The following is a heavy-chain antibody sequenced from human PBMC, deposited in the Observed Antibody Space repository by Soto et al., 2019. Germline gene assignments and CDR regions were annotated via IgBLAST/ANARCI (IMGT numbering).Heavy chain of an antibody. V-gene: IGHV4-31*03. CDR1: GGSISSGGYY. CDR2: IYYSGST. J-gene: IGHJ6*02. D-gene: IGHD6-13*01. CDR3: ARDLRSRSWYIPSYYYYGMDV. Sequence: SETLSLTCTVSGGSISSGGYYWSWIRQHPGKGLEWIGYIYYSGSTYYNPSLKSRVTISVDTSKNQFSLKLSSVTAADTAVYYCARDLRSRSWYIPSYYYYGMDVWGQGTPVTVSS.